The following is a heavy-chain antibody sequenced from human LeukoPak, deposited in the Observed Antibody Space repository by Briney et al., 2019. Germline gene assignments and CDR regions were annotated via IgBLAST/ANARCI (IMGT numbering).Heavy chain of an antibody. CDR3: ARGDDRTVNFDY. V-gene: IGHV4-39*07. Sequence: TSETLSLTCTVSGGSISSSSYYWDWIRQPPGKGLEWIGNIYYGGSTYYNPSLKSRVTISIDTSKNQFSLKLSSVTAADTAVYYCARGDDRTVNFDYWGQGTLVTVSS. J-gene: IGHJ4*02. CDR1: GGSISSSSYY. CDR2: IYYGGST. D-gene: IGHD1-14*01.